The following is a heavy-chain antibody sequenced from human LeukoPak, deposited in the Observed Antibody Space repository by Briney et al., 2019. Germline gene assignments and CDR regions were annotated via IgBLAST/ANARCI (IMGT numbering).Heavy chain of an antibody. V-gene: IGHV1-3*01. Sequence: ASVKVSCKASGYTFTSYAMHWVRQAPGQRLEWMGWINAGNGNTKYSQKFQGGVTITRDTSASTAYMELSSLRSEDTAVYYCAREREDIVATIEGYFDYWGQGTLVTVSS. CDR1: GYTFTSYA. CDR2: INAGNGNT. J-gene: IGHJ4*02. D-gene: IGHD5-12*01. CDR3: AREREDIVATIEGYFDY.